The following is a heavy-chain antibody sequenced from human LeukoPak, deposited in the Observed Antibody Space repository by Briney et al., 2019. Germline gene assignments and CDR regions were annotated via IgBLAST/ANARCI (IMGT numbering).Heavy chain of an antibody. J-gene: IGHJ4*02. V-gene: IGHV4-39*07. CDR3: ARRTTVTTPYFDY. D-gene: IGHD4-17*01. CDR2: IYYSGST. CDR1: GGPLSSSSYY. Sequence: SETLSLTCTVSGGPLSSSSYYWGWIRQPPGKGLEGIGSIYYSGSTYYNPSLKSRVTISVDTSKNQFSLKLSSVTAADTAVYYCARRTTVTTPYFDYWGQGTLVTVSS.